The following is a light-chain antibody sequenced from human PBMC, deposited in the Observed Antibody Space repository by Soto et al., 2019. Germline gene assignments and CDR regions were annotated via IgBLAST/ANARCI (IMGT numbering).Light chain of an antibody. CDR2: EVS. CDR1: SSDVGNYIF. J-gene: IGLJ2*01. Sequence: QSVLTQPASVSGSPGQSITISCTGTSSDVGNYIFVSWYRQHPGKAPKLMIYEVSNRPSGVSNRFSGSKSGNTASLTISGLQAEDEADYYCSSYTSSSTYVVFGGGTQLTVL. CDR3: SSYTSSSTYVV. V-gene: IGLV2-14*01.